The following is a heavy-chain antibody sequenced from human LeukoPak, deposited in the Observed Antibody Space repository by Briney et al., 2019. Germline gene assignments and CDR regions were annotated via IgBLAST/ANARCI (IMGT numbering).Heavy chain of an antibody. J-gene: IGHJ6*03. CDR2: INPNSGGT. Sequence: GASVKVSCKASGYTFTGYYMHWVRQAPGQGLEWMGWINPNSGGTNYAQKSQGRVTMTRDTSISTAYMELSRLRSDDTAVYYCARDLIASSSWHYYYYHYMDVWGKGTTVIVSS. D-gene: IGHD6-13*01. V-gene: IGHV1-2*02. CDR1: GYTFTGYY. CDR3: ARDLIASSSWHYYYYHYMDV.